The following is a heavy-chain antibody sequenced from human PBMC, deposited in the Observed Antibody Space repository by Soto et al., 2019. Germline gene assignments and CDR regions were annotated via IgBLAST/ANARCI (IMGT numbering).Heavy chain of an antibody. V-gene: IGHV3-21*01. D-gene: IGHD2-2*01. CDR1: VFTFISYS. J-gene: IGHJ6*02. CDR2: ISSSSSYI. CDR3: ARDGDVVVPAAIHTRRYYYYYGMDV. Sequence: GWSLRLSCASSVFTFISYSMNWVRQAPGKGLEWVSSISSSSSYIYYADSVKGRFTISRDNAKNSLYLQMNSLRAEDTAVYYCARDGDVVVPAAIHTRRYYYYYGMDVWGQGTTVTVSS.